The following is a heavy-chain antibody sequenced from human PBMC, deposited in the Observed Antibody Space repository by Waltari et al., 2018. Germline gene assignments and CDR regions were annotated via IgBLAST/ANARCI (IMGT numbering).Heavy chain of an antibody. D-gene: IGHD3-10*01. J-gene: IGHJ3*01. CDR3: VTALGDRSSASRPFDV. CDR2: VDPEDGKT. V-gene: IGHV1-69-2*01. Sequence: EVQLLQSGTELKKPGSTVKISCQVSGYRFTDYYIHWVQQAPGKGPQWMGLVDPEDGKTIYAGRVQGRVTITADTSTETAFMELSSLTSDDTAVYYCVTALGDRSSASRPFDVWGLGTLITVSS. CDR1: GYRFTDYY.